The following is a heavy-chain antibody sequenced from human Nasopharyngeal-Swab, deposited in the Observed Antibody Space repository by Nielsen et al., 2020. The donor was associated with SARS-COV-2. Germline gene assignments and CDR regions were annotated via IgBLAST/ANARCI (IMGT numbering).Heavy chain of an antibody. CDR1: GFTFSSYA. D-gene: IGHD2-15*01. CDR3: ASPYPYCSGGSCYTGRYYYGMDV. Sequence: GGSLRLSCAASGFTFSSYAMSWVRQAPGKGLEWVSAISGSGGSTYYADSVKGRFTISRDNSKNTPYLQMNSLRAEDTAVYYCASPYPYCSGGSCYTGRYYYGMDVRGQGTTVTVSS. CDR2: ISGSGGST. J-gene: IGHJ6*02. V-gene: IGHV3-23*01.